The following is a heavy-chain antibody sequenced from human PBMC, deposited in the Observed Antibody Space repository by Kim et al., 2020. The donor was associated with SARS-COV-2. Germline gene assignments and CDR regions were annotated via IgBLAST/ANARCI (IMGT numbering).Heavy chain of an antibody. J-gene: IGHJ6*02. CDR3: ARDNYYYYGMDV. Sequence: YADSVKGRFTIARNNTKNTRYLQMNSLRAEDTAVYYCARDNYYYYGMDVWGQGTTVTVSS. V-gene: IGHV3-30*01.